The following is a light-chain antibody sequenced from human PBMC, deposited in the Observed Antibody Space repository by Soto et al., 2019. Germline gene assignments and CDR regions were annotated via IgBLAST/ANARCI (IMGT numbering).Light chain of an antibody. V-gene: IGKV3-20*01. CDR2: DAS. J-gene: IGKJ1*01. CDR1: LTVTNNY. Sequence: EIVLTHSPDTLSLSPGERATLYCRASLTVTNNYLAWYQQKAGQAPRLVIYDASTRATGIPDRFSASGSGTDFTLTISRLEPEDFAVYFFQQYASAPLTFGQGTKVEVK. CDR3: QQYASAPLT.